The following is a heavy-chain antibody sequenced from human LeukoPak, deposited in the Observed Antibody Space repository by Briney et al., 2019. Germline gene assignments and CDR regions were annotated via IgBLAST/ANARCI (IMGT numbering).Heavy chain of an antibody. V-gene: IGHV4-4*07. CDR3: ARVMGGYYDSSGYSQYFDY. CDR2: IYTSGST. Sequence: PSETLSLTCTVSGGSISSYYWSWIRQPAGKGLEWIGRIYTSGSTNYNPSLKSRVTMSVDTSKNQFSLKLSSVTAADTAVYYCARVMGGYYDSSGYSQYFDYWGQGTLVTVSS. D-gene: IGHD3-22*01. J-gene: IGHJ4*02. CDR1: GGSISSYY.